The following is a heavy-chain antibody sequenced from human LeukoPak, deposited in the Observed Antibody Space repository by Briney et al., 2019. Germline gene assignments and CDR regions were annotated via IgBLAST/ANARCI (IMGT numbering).Heavy chain of an antibody. CDR2: INSDGSST. Sequence: GGSLRLSCAASGFTSSSYWMHWVRHAPGKGLVWVSRINSDGSSTSYADSVKGRFTISRDNAKNTLYLQMNSLRAEDTAVYYCARDQVIRYYYDSSGYYYPNYYYYYMDVWGKGTTVTISS. CDR1: GFTSSSYW. J-gene: IGHJ6*03. D-gene: IGHD3-22*01. V-gene: IGHV3-74*01. CDR3: ARDQVIRYYYDSSGYYYPNYYYYYMDV.